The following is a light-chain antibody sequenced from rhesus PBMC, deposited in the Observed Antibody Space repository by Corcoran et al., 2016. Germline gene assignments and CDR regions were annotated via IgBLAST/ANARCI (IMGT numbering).Light chain of an antibody. V-gene: IGKV3-24*04. J-gene: IGKJ2*01. CDR2: YAS. Sequence: EIVMTQSPATLSLSPGERATLSCRASQSVGSTLAWYQQQPGQAPRLLIDYASSRATGIPERCLGRGSGTEFTLTISSMDPEDVGVYYCQKYNDWPHSFGQGTKVEIK. CDR1: QSVGST. CDR3: QKYNDWPHS.